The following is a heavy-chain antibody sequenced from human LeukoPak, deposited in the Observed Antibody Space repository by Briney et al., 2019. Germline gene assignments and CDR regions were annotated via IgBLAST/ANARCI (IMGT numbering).Heavy chain of an antibody. Sequence: SSPTLVKPTQTLTLTCTFSGFSLSSSEVSVGWIRQPPGKALEWLALIYWSDDKHYSPSLKSRLTIRKDTSKNEVVLIMTNMEPVDTATYYCAQRSLVSFGELHWGQGTLVTVSS. J-gene: IGHJ4*02. CDR1: GFSLSSSEVS. CDR2: IYWSDDK. D-gene: IGHD3-10*01. CDR3: AQRSLVSFGELH. V-gene: IGHV2-5*01.